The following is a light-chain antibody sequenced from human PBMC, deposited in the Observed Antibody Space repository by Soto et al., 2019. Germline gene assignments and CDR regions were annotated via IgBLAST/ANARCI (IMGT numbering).Light chain of an antibody. CDR2: GAS. CDR3: QQYGSSPPLT. CDR1: QRVSSSY. V-gene: IGKV3-20*01. J-gene: IGKJ4*01. Sequence: EIVLTQSPGTLSLSPGERATLSCRASQRVSSSYLAWYQQKPGQAPRLLIYGASSRATGIPDRFSGSGSGTVFTLTISRLEPKDFAVYYCQQYGSSPPLTFGGGTKVKIK.